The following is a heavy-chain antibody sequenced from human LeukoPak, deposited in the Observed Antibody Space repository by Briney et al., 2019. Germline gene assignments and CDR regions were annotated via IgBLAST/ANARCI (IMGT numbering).Heavy chain of an antibody. CDR3: ARLSDYDVDTSHYMDV. V-gene: IGHV4-59*01. J-gene: IGHJ6*03. Sequence: SETLSLTCTVSGGSISSYYWSWIRQPPGKGLEWIGYIYYSGSTNYNPSLKSRVTISVDTSKNQFSLKLSSVTAADTADYFCARLSDYDVDTSHYMDVWGKGTTVTVSS. D-gene: IGHD3-22*01. CDR1: GGSISSYY. CDR2: IYYSGST.